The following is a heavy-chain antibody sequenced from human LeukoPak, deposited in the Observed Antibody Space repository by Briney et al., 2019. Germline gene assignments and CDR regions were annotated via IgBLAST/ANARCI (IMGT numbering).Heavy chain of an antibody. Sequence: PGGSLRLSCAASGFTFNKYWMTWVRQAPGKGLEWVANVNQDGTEKYYNISRDNAKNSLYLHMNSLRAEDTAVYYCARSKAGGYWGQGTLVIVST. J-gene: IGHJ4*02. D-gene: IGHD3-10*01. CDR3: ARSKAGGY. V-gene: IGHV3-7*01. CDR1: GFTFNKYW. CDR2: VNQDGTEK.